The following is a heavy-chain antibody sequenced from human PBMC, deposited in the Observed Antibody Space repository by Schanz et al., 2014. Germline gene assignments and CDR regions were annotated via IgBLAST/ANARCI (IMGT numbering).Heavy chain of an antibody. Sequence: EVQLVESGGGLVQPGGSLRLSCAASGFSVGNNYMNWVRQAPGKGLDWVSFIYIGGNTYYADSVKGRFTISRDNSKNTVYTQMNSLRAEDTAVYCCARGGPAYYFDDWGQGTLVTVSS. CDR1: GFSVGNNY. V-gene: IGHV3-66*01. J-gene: IGHJ4*02. CDR3: ARGGPAYYFDD. CDR2: IYIGGNT.